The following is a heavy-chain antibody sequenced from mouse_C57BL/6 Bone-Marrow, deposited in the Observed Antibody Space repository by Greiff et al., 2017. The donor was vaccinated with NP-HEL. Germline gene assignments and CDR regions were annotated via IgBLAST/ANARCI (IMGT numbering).Heavy chain of an antibody. V-gene: IGHV8-12*01. CDR3: ARNIYYDYDDSFAY. CDR1: GFSLSTSGMG. Sequence: QVTLKESGPGILQSSPTLSLTCSFSGFSLSTSGMGVSWIRQPSGKGLEWLAHIYWDDDKRYNPSLKSRLTISKDTSRNQVFLKITSVDTADTATYYCARNIYYDYDDSFAYWGQGTLVTVSA. D-gene: IGHD2-4*01. CDR2: IYWDDDK. J-gene: IGHJ3*01.